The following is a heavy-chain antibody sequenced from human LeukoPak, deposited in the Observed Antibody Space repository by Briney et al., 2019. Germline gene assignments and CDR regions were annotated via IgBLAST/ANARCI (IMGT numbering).Heavy chain of an antibody. CDR1: GYTFASYV. Sequence: GASVKVSCKASGYTFASYVISWVRQAPGQGLEWMGWISAYNGNTNYAQKLQGGVTMTTDTSTSTAYMELRSLRSDDTAVYYCARDGTHSGYDYPIDYWGQGTLVTVSS. D-gene: IGHD5-12*01. J-gene: IGHJ4*02. CDR2: ISAYNGNT. V-gene: IGHV1-18*01. CDR3: ARDGTHSGYDYPIDY.